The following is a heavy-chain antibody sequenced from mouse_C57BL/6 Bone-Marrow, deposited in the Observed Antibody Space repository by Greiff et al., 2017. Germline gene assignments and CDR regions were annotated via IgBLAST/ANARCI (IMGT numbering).Heavy chain of an antibody. J-gene: IGHJ2*01. V-gene: IGHV6-3*01. Sequence: EVKLEESGGGLVQPGGSMKLSCVASGFTFSNYWMNWVRQSPEKGLEWVAQIRLKSDNYATHYAGSVKGRFTISRDDSKCSLYLQMNDLRAEDTGIYYCTGALEKDYWGQGTTLTVSS. CDR1: GFTFSNYW. D-gene: IGHD3-1*01. CDR3: TGALEKDY. CDR2: IRLKSDNYAT.